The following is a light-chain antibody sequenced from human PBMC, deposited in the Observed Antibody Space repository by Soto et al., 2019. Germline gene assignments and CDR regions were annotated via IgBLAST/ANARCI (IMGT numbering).Light chain of an antibody. CDR2: EVS. J-gene: IGLJ2*01. CDR3: SSYRYSSTPLI. CDR1: SSDIGTYRY. V-gene: IGLV2-14*01. Sequence: QPASVSGSPGQSITISCTGTSSDIGTYRYVSWYQHHPGKAPKLLISEVSNRPSGISTRFSGSKSGNTASLTISGLQAEDEADYYCSSYRYSSTPLIFGGGTKLTVL.